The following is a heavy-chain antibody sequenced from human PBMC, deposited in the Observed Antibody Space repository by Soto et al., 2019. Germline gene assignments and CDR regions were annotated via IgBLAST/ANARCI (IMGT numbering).Heavy chain of an antibody. D-gene: IGHD4-17*01. Sequence: QVQLVQSGAEVKKPGASVEVSCKASGYTFTTYYIHWVRHAPGQGLEWMGVINPGGVNTKYAQKLRGRVGMTSEKSRSRVYMDVVSLRSEDTAVYFCGRGGSGDNVGYWYFDLWGRGTLVTVSA. CDR2: INPGGVNT. V-gene: IGHV1-46*04. CDR3: GRGGSGDNVGYWYFDL. CDR1: GYTFTTYY. J-gene: IGHJ2*01.